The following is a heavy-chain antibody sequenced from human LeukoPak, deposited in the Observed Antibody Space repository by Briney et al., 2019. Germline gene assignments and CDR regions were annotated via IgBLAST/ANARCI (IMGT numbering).Heavy chain of an antibody. D-gene: IGHD2-2*01. CDR1: GFTFTSSA. CDR2: IVVGSGNT. V-gene: IGHV1-58*01. Sequence: SVKVSCKASGFTFTSSAVQWVRQARGQRLEWIGWIVVGSGNTNYAQKFQERVTITRDMSTSTAYMELSSLRSEDTAVYYCAADLSDSIVVVPAAQVHWGQGTLVTVSS. CDR3: AADLSDSIVVVPAAQVH. J-gene: IGHJ4*02.